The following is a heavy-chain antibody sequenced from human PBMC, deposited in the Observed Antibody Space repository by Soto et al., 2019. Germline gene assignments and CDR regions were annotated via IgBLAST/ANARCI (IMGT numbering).Heavy chain of an antibody. CDR1: GYTFANYD. CDR2: ISADSGHT. D-gene: IGHD2-2*02. J-gene: IGHJ4*02. CDR3: ARHHCSTTDCYTAVDF. V-gene: IGHV1-18*04. Sequence: QVQLVQSGAEVKTPGASVQVSCKASGYTFANYDVSWVRQAPGQGLEWMGWISADSGHTSIAQKFQGRVTLTTDTSTNTAYMELRSLRSDDTAVYYCARHHCSTTDCYTAVDFWGQGTLVTVSS.